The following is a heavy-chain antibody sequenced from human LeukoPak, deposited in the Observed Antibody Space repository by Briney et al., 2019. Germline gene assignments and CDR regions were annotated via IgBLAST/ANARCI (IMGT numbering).Heavy chain of an antibody. CDR3: AVWFGELYSPTYYSYGMDV. J-gene: IGHJ6*04. V-gene: IGHV5-10-1*01. CDR2: IDPSECYT. Sequence: GGALEISLQGSGYRFTSYWISWGRQMPGKGEGGMGRIDPSECYTNYSPSFQGHVTISADKSISTASPQWSSLKASDTAMYYCAVWFGELYSPTYYSYGMDVWGKGTTVTVSS. CDR1: GYRFTSYW. D-gene: IGHD3-10*01.